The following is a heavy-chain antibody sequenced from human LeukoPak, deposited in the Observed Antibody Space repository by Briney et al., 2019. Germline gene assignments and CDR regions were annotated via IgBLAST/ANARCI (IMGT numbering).Heavy chain of an antibody. CDR2: ICGRGITT. J-gene: IGHJ3*01. D-gene: IGHD3-10*01. V-gene: IGHV3-48*03. Sequence: GGSLRLSCEASGFTFSGYEMNWVRQAPGKGLEWISYICGRGITTFSADSVKGRFTISRDDAKNLLYLQMNSLRAEDTALYYCATDRAGSGTFALDVWGQGTLVTVSS. CDR1: GFTFSGYE. CDR3: ATDRAGSGTFALDV.